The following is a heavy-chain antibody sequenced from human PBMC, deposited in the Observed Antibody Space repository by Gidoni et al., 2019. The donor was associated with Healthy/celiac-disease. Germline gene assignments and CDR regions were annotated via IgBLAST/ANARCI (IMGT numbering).Heavy chain of an antibody. Sequence: EVQLVESGGGLVQPGGSLRLSCAASGFTFSSSWMSWVRQAPGKGLEWVANIKQDGSEKYYVDSVKGRFTISRDNAKNSLYLQMNSLRAEDTAVYYCARLPRSYCGGDCPTDAFDIWGQGTMVTVSS. J-gene: IGHJ3*02. D-gene: IGHD2-21*01. V-gene: IGHV3-7*04. CDR2: IKQDGSEK. CDR1: GFTFSSSW. CDR3: ARLPRSYCGGDCPTDAFDI.